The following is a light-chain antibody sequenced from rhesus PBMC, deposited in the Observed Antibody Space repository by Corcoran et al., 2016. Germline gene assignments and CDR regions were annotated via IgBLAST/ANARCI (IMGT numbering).Light chain of an antibody. V-gene: IGKV1-38*01. Sequence: DIQLTQSPSSLSASVGGRVTITCRASQGIRSYLAWYPQKSGKAPKLLFHDASNVQSGVPSRFSGSGSGTEFPLTIRDLQPEACATYSVQQRKSYPLTFGGGTKVELK. CDR1: QGIRSY. CDR2: DAS. CDR3: QQRKSYPLT. J-gene: IGKJ4*01.